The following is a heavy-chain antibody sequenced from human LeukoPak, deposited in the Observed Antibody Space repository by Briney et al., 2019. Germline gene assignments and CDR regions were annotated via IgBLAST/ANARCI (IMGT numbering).Heavy chain of an antibody. D-gene: IGHD6-6*01. CDR3: AREGGGSSSEVYYYYYYMDV. CDR1: GGSISSYY. V-gene: IGHV4-4*07. CDR2: IYTSGST. J-gene: IGHJ6*03. Sequence: PSETLSLTCTVSGGSISSYYWSWIRQPAGKGLEWIGRIYTSGSTNYNPSLKSRVTISVDTSKNQFSLKLSSVTAADTAVYYCAREGGGSSSEVYYYYYYMDVWGKGTTVTVSS.